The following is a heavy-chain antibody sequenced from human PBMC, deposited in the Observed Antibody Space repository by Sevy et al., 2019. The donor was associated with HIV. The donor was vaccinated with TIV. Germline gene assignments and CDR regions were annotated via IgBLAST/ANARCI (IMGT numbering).Heavy chain of an antibody. CDR1: GFTVSSNY. D-gene: IGHD5-12*01. CDR3: ASIDGYNYMIAY. V-gene: IGHV3-53*01. J-gene: IGHJ4*02. CDR2: IYSGGST. Sequence: GGSLRLSCAASGFTVSSNYMSWVRQAPGKGLEWVSVIYSGGSTYYADSVKGRFTISRDNSKNTLYLQMNSLRAEDTAVYYSASIDGYNYMIAYWGQGTLVTVSS.